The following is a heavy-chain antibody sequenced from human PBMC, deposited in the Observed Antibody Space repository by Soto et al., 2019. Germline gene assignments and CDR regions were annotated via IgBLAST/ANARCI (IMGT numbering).Heavy chain of an antibody. D-gene: IGHD2-15*01. CDR1: GGSISSSSYY. V-gene: IGHV4-39*01. Sequence: SETLSLTCTVSGGSISSSSYYWGWIRQPPGKGLEWIGSFYYSGSTYYNPSLKSRVTISVDTSKNQFSLKLSSVTAADTAVYYCAGVAATSAYYYMDVWGKGTTVTVSS. CDR3: AGVAATSAYYYMDV. J-gene: IGHJ6*03. CDR2: FYYSGST.